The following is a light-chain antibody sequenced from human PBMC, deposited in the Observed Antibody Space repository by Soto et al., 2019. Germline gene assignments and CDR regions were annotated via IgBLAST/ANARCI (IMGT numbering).Light chain of an antibody. V-gene: IGKV3-20*01. J-gene: IGKJ4*01. CDR1: QSVSSSY. Sequence: EIVLTQSPGILSLSPGERATLSCRASQSVSSSYLAWYQQKPGQAPRLLIFGASSRATGIPDRFSGSGSGTDFTLTISGLEPEDFAVYYCQQFSSYPLTFGGGTKVDIK. CDR2: GAS. CDR3: QQFSSYPLT.